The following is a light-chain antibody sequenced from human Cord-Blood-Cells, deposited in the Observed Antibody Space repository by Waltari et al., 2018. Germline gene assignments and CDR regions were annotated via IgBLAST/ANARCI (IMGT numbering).Light chain of an antibody. CDR2: DVS. V-gene: IGLV2-11*01. CDR3: CSYAGSYTFWV. J-gene: IGLJ3*02. Sequence: QSALTQPRSVSGSPGQSVTISCTGTSSDVGGYNYVSWYQQHPGKAPKLMIYDVSKRPSGFPDRFSGSKSGNTASLTISGLQAEDEADYYCCSYAGSYTFWVFGGGTMLTVL. CDR1: SSDVGGYNY.